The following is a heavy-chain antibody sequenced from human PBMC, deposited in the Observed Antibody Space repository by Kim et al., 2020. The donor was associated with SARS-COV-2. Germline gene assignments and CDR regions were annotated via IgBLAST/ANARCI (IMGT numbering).Heavy chain of an antibody. CDR2: ISDSGDTT. J-gene: IGHJ4*02. V-gene: IGHV3-23*01. Sequence: GGSLRLSCAASGFSFSTFPMSWVRQAPGKGLEWVSAISDSGDTTYYADSVKGRFTISRDNSKNTVYLQMNSLRAEDTAVFYCARELRVGGFTYGFDFRGQGTLVTVSS. CDR1: GFSFSTFP. D-gene: IGHD2-8*01. CDR3: ARELRVGGFTYGFDF.